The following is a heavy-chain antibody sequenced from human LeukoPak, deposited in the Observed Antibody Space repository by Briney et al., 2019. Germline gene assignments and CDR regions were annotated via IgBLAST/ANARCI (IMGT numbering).Heavy chain of an antibody. CDR1: GGSISGFH. J-gene: IGHJ4*02. CDR3: ARQLAVAATAFDY. Sequence: SETLSLTCTVSGGSISGFHWSWIRQPPGKGLEWVGYIYSTGSTNYNPSLKSRVTFSVDTSKNQFSLKLSSVTVADTAVYFCARQLAVAATAFDYWGQGTLVTVYS. V-gene: IGHV4-59*08. CDR2: IYSTGST. D-gene: IGHD2-15*01.